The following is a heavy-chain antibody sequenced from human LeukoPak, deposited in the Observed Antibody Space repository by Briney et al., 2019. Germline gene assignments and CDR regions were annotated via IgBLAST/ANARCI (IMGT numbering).Heavy chain of an antibody. D-gene: IGHD1-26*01. J-gene: IGHJ4*02. CDR3: ARIIVGATTRFDY. CDR2: IYYSGST. Sequence: SETLSLTCTVSGGSVSSGSYYWSWIRQPPGKGLEWIGYIYYSGSTNYNPSLKSRVTISVDTSKNRFSLKLSSVTAADTAVYYCARIIVGATTRFDYWGQGTLVTVSS. V-gene: IGHV4-61*01. CDR1: GGSVSSGSYY.